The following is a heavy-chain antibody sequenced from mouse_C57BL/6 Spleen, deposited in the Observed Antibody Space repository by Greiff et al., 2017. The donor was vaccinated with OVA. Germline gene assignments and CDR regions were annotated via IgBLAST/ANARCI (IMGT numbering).Heavy chain of an antibody. CDR1: GYSFTGYY. CDR3: ANYDWFAY. Sequence: EVQLQESGPELVKPGASVKISCKASGYSFTGYYMNWVKQSPEKSLEWIGEINPSTGGTTYNQKFKAKATLTVDKSSSTAYMQLKSLTSEDSAVYYCANYDWFAYWGQGTLVTVSA. D-gene: IGHD2-4*01. V-gene: IGHV1-42*01. J-gene: IGHJ3*01. CDR2: INPSTGGT.